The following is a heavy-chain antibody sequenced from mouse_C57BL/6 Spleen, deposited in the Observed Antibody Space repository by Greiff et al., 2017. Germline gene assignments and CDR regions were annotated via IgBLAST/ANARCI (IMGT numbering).Heavy chain of an antibody. Sequence: VQLQQSGAELVKPGASVKLSCTASGFNIKDYYMHWVKQRTEQGLAWIGRIDPEDGETKYAPKFQGKATITADTSSNTAYLQLSSLTSEDTAVYYCARRGTTVVDWYFDVWGTGTTVTVSS. V-gene: IGHV14-2*01. J-gene: IGHJ1*03. CDR3: ARRGTTVVDWYFDV. CDR1: GFNIKDYY. D-gene: IGHD1-1*01. CDR2: IDPEDGET.